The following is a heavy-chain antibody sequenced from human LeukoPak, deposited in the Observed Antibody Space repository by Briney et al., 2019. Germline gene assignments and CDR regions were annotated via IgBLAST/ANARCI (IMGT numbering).Heavy chain of an antibody. CDR3: ARGKYSSGWFDY. D-gene: IGHD6-19*01. V-gene: IGHV3-21*01. Sequence: GGSLRLSCAASGFTFSSYSTSWVRQAPGKGLEWVSSITTSSTYISYADSVKGRFTISRDNAKNSLYLQMNSLRAEDTAVYYCARGKYSSGWFDYWGQGTLVTVPS. CDR1: GFTFSSYS. J-gene: IGHJ4*02. CDR2: ITTSSTYI.